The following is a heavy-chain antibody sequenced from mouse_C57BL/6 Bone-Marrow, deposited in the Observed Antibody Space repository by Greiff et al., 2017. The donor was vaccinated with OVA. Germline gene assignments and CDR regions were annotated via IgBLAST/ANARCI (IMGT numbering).Heavy chain of an antibody. CDR3: ASGSYGNYGYYFDY. CDR1: GYTFTSYW. D-gene: IGHD2-1*01. J-gene: IGHJ2*01. V-gene: IGHV1-64*01. Sequence: QVQLQQPGAELVKPGASVKLSCKASGYTFTSYWMHWVKQRPEQGLEWIGMIHPNIGSTNYNEKFKSKATLTVDKSSRTAYMKLSSLTSEDSEVYYCASGSYGNYGYYFDYWGQGTTLTVSS. CDR2: IHPNIGST.